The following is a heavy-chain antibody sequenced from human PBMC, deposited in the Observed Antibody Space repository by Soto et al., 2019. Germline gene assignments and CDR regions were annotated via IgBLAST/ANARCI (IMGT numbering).Heavy chain of an antibody. Sequence: SVKVSCKASGGTFSSYAISWVRQAPGQGLEWMGGIIPIFGTANYAQKFQGRVTITADESTSTAYMELSSLRSEDTAVYYCARDVGSREPEYGMDVWGQGTTVTVSS. D-gene: IGHD1-26*01. V-gene: IGHV1-69*13. J-gene: IGHJ6*02. CDR2: IIPIFGTA. CDR1: GGTFSSYA. CDR3: ARDVGSREPEYGMDV.